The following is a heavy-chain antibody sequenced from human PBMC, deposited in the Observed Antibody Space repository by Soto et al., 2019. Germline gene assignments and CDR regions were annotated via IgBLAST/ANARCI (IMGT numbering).Heavy chain of an antibody. D-gene: IGHD2-2*01. Sequence: GESLKISCAASGFSFSRHGMHWVRQAPGKGLEWVAVISYDGSNQDYADSVKGRFSISRDNSKNTVYLQMNSLRVEDSAVYYCERDRSSTSYYYGMDLWGQGTTVTVSS. J-gene: IGHJ6*02. CDR1: GFSFSRHG. CDR2: ISYDGSNQ. V-gene: IGHV3-30-3*01. CDR3: ERDRSSTSYYYGMDL.